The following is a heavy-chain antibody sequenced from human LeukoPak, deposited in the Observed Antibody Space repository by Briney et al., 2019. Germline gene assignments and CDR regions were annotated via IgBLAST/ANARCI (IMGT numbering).Heavy chain of an antibody. CDR2: IKQDGTEK. V-gene: IGHV3-7*05. Sequence: GGSLRLSCAASGFTFSSYGMHWVRQAPGKGLEWVANIKQDGTEKYYVDSVKGRFTISRDNAKNSLFLQMNSLRAEDTAVYYCAREWRYNSGWYRDYYGMDASGQGTTVTVSS. D-gene: IGHD6-19*01. CDR3: AREWRYNSGWYRDYYGMDA. J-gene: IGHJ6*02. CDR1: GFTFSSYG.